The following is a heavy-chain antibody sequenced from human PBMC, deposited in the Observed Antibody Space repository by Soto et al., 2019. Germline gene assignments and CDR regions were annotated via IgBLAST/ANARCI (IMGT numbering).Heavy chain of an antibody. CDR3: ARSGSSGWYDPSYYYYYYMDV. CDR2: IYYSGST. CDR1: GGSISSYY. J-gene: IGHJ6*03. V-gene: IGHV4-59*01. D-gene: IGHD6-19*01. Sequence: SETLSLTCTVSGGSISSYYWSWIRQPPGKGLEWIGSIYYSGSTNYNPSLKSRVTISVDTSKNQFSLKLSSVTAADTAVYYCARSGSSGWYDPSYYYYYYMDVWGKGTTVTVSS.